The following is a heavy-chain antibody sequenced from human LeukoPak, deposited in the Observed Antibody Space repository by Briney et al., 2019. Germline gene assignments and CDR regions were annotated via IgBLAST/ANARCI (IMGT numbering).Heavy chain of an antibody. Sequence: GGSLRLSCAASGFTFSRYSMNWVRQAPGKGLEWVSSISSSSSYIYYADSVKGRFTISRDNAKNSLYLQMNSLRAEDTAVYYCARGDCSSTSCYTWLEYFDRWGRGTLVTVSS. J-gene: IGHJ2*01. V-gene: IGHV3-21*01. D-gene: IGHD2-2*02. CDR2: ISSSSSYI. CDR1: GFTFSRYS. CDR3: ARGDCSSTSCYTWLEYFDR.